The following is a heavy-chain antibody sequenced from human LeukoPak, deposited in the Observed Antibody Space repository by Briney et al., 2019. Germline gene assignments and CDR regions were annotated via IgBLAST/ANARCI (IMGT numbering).Heavy chain of an antibody. J-gene: IGHJ5*02. CDR3: ARVGRGVVTSNWFDP. D-gene: IGHD2-21*02. CDR2: VASSGTS. CDR1: GDSLNTYY. Sequence: SETLSLTCTVSGDSLNTYYWTWIRRTPGKELEWIGFVASSGTSNYNPSLKSRVSISIDTSKNQFSLALTSVTPADTAVYYCARVGRGVVTSNWFDPWGQGTLVSVSS. V-gene: IGHV4-59*01.